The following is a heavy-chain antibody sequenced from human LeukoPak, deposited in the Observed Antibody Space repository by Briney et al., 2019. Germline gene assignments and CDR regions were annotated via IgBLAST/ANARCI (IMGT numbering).Heavy chain of an antibody. J-gene: IGHJ4*02. CDR2: IFYTGST. D-gene: IGHD6-19*01. V-gene: IGHV4-61*01. CDR3: ASRWLKENY. CDR1: GGSVSSGNYF. Sequence: PSETLSLTCTVSGGSVSSGNYFWTWIRQPPGKGLEWLGYIFYTGSTNYNPSLKSRVTISLDTTRNQFSLKLNSVTAADTAAYYWASRWLKENYGAKETRVTVSS.